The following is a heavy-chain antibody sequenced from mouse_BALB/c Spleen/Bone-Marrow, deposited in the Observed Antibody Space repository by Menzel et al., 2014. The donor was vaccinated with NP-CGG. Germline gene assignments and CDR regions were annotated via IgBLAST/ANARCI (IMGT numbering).Heavy chain of an antibody. CDR3: TREGYYGSSPAWFAY. CDR2: IDPETGGT. J-gene: IGHJ3*01. Sequence: QVQLKESGAELVRPGASVTLSCKASGYTFTDYEMHWVKQTPVXGLEWIGAIDPETGGTAYNQKXKGKATLXADKSSSXXXXELRSLTSEDSAVYYCTREGYYGSSPAWFAYWGQGTLVTVSA. CDR1: GYTFTDYE. D-gene: IGHD1-1*01. V-gene: IGHV1-15*01.